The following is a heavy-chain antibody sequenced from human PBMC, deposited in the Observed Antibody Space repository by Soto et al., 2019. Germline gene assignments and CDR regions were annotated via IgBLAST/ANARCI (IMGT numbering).Heavy chain of an antibody. D-gene: IGHD1-1*01. V-gene: IGHV4-39*01. CDR3: ARQNWKDFDY. J-gene: IGHJ4*02. CDR1: GGSISSSSYY. CDR2: IYYSGST. Sequence: SETLSLTCTVSGGSISSSSYYWGWIRQPPGKGLEWIGSIYYSGSTYYNPSLKSRVTISVDTSKNQFSLKLSSVTAADTAVYYCARQNWKDFDYWGQGTLVTVSS.